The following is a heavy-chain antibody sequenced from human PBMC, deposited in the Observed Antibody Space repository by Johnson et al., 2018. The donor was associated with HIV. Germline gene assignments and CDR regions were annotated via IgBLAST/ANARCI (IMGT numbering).Heavy chain of an antibody. D-gene: IGHD1-1*01. V-gene: IGHV3-7*01. CDR3: TRDLRTRAFDI. Sequence: VQLVESGGGLVQPGGSLRLSCAASGFTFSSYWMSWVRQAPGKGLEWVANIKQDGSEKYYVDSVKGRFTISRDNAKNSLYLQMNSLIVGDTAVYFCTRDLRTRAFDIWGQGTMVTVSS. CDR1: GFTFSSYW. J-gene: IGHJ3*02. CDR2: IKQDGSEK.